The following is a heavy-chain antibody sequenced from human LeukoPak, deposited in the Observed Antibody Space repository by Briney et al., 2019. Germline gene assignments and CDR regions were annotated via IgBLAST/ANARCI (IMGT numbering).Heavy chain of an antibody. CDR3: TTDIVLMVYAIRCGY. D-gene: IGHD2-8*01. CDR1: GFTFSNAW. V-gene: IGHV3-15*01. Sequence: GGSLRLSCAASGFTFSNAWMSWVRQAPGKGLEWVGRIKSKTDGGTRDYAAPVKGRFTISRDDSKTTLYLQMNSLKTEDTAVYYCTTDIVLMVYAIRCGYWGQGTLVTVSS. J-gene: IGHJ4*02. CDR2: IKSKTDGGTR.